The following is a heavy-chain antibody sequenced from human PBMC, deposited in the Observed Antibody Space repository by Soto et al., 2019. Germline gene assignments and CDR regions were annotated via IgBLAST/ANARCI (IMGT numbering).Heavy chain of an antibody. V-gene: IGHV3-48*02. Sequence: PGWSLRLSCAASGFTFSGYSVNWVRQAPGKGLEWVSYISSGSKTIYYAESVKGRFTVSRDNARNSQYLQMNSLRDEDTAVYYCAREDILGVRSFDYWGQGTLVTASS. J-gene: IGHJ4*02. D-gene: IGHD3-9*01. CDR1: GFTFSGYS. CDR2: ISSGSKTI. CDR3: AREDILGVRSFDY.